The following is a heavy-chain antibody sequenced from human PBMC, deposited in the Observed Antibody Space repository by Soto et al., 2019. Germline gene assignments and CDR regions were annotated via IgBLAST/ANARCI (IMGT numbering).Heavy chain of an antibody. CDR1: GGSISSGGYY. J-gene: IGHJ6*02. CDR2: IYYSGST. V-gene: IGHV4-31*03. Sequence: ASETLSLTCTVSGGSISSGGYYWSWIRQHPGKGLEWIGYIYYSGSTYYNPSLKSRVTISVDTSKNQFSLKLSSVTAADTAVYYCAREIWKGVAGTRNYYYYGMDVWGQGTTVTVSS. CDR3: AREIWKGVAGTRNYYYYGMDV. D-gene: IGHD6-19*01.